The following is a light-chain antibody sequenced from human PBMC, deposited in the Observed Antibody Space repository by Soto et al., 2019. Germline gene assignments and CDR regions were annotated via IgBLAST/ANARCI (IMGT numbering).Light chain of an antibody. CDR2: TVS. CDR3: QQLHSYPFVT. V-gene: IGKV1-9*01. Sequence: DIQLTQSPSFLSASVGDRVTITCRASQGVSSYLAWYQQKPGKTPKLLIYTVSTLQSGVPSRFSDSGSGTEFTLTISSLQPEDFATYYCQQLHSYPFVTFGQGTKVEFK. CDR1: QGVSSY. J-gene: IGKJ1*01.